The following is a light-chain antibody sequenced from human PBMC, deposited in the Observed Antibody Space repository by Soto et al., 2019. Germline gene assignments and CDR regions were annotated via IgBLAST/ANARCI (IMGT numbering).Light chain of an antibody. V-gene: IGLV4-69*01. Sequence: QSVLTQSPSASASLGASVKLTCTLSSGHSNYAIAWHQQQPEKGPRFLMKLNSDGSHTKGDGIPDRFSGSSSGAERYLTISSLQSEDEADYYCQTWATGIRVFGTGTKLTVL. CDR2: LNSDGSH. CDR1: SGHSNYA. CDR3: QTWATGIRV. J-gene: IGLJ1*01.